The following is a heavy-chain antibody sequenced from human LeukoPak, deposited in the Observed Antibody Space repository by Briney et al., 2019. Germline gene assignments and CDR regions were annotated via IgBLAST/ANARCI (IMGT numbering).Heavy chain of an antibody. V-gene: IGHV3-48*01. CDR3: ARDKQVVVGATTAYDY. J-gene: IGHJ4*02. Sequence: GALRLSCAASGFSFSSYSMNWVRQAPGKGLEWVSYISSSSSTIYYADSVKGRFTISRDNAKNSLYLQMNSLRAEDTAVYYCARDKQVVVGATTAYDYWGQGTLVTVSS. CDR1: GFSFSSYS. D-gene: IGHD1-26*01. CDR2: ISSSSSTI.